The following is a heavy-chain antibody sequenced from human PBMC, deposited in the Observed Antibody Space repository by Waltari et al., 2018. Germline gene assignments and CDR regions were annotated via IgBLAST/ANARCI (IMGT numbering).Heavy chain of an antibody. V-gene: IGHV4-39*07. D-gene: IGHD3-10*01. CDR1: GGSISSSSYY. Sequence: QLQLQESGPGLVKPSETLSLTCTVSGGSISSSSYYWGWIRQPPGKGLEWIGSIYYSGSTYYNPSLKSRVTISVDTSKNQFSLKLSSVTTADTAVYYCARHSPPSAWGTMVRVGRLYYYYMDVWGKGTTVTVSS. J-gene: IGHJ6*03. CDR3: ARHSPPSAWGTMVRVGRLYYYYMDV. CDR2: IYYSGST.